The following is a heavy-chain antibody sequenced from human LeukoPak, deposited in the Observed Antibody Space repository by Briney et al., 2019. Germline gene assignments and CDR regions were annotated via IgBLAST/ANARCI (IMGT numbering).Heavy chain of an antibody. V-gene: IGHV5-51*01. D-gene: IGHD1-26*01. CDR3: ARGGSFVIDYFQH. CDR2: IYPGDSDT. J-gene: IGHJ1*01. CDR1: GYSFTSYW. Sequence: GESLKISCRGSGYSFTSYWIGWVRQMPGKGLEWMGIIYPGDSDTKYSPSFQGQVTISADKSISTAYLQWSSLKASDTAMYYCARGGSFVIDYFQHWGQGTLVTVSS.